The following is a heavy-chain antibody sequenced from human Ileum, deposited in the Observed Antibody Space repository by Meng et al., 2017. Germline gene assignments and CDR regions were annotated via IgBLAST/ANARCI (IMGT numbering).Heavy chain of an antibody. Sequence: GESLKISCAASGFTFNSYAMGWVRQAPGKGLEWVSGISGSGTNTYYADSVEGRFTISRDNSENTLYLQMNSLRVDDTAVYYCAKGLWGTGSHYNPCDYWGQGTLVTVSS. J-gene: IGHJ4*02. CDR2: ISGSGTNT. CDR1: GFTFNSYA. CDR3: AKGLWGTGSHYNPCDY. D-gene: IGHD3-10*01. V-gene: IGHV3-23*01.